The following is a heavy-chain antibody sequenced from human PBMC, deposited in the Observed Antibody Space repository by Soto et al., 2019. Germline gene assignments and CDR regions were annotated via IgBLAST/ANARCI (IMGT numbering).Heavy chain of an antibody. CDR1: GGSISSSSYY. J-gene: IGHJ6*02. Sequence: PSETLSLTCTVSGGSISSSSYYWGWIRQPPGKGLEWIGSIYYSGSTYYNPSLKSRVTISVDTSKNQFSLKLSSVTAADTAVYYCARQLSEGEVRGFIKSSSSGMDAWGQGTTLTVSS. D-gene: IGHD3-10*01. CDR2: IYYSGST. CDR3: ARQLSEGEVRGFIKSSSSGMDA. V-gene: IGHV4-39*01.